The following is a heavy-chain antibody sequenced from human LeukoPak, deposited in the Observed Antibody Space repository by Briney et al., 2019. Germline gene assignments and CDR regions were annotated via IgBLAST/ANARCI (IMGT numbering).Heavy chain of an antibody. Sequence: QPGGSLRLSCAASGFTFSSYEMNWVRQAPGKGLEWVSYISSSGSTIYYADSVKGRFTISRDNAKNSLYLQMNSLRAEDTAVYYCARDRRESSSWYPGAVIVQDAFDIWGQGTMVTVSS. CDR3: ARDRRESSSWYPGAVIVQDAFDI. CDR2: ISSSGSTI. D-gene: IGHD6-13*01. V-gene: IGHV3-48*03. CDR1: GFTFSSYE. J-gene: IGHJ3*02.